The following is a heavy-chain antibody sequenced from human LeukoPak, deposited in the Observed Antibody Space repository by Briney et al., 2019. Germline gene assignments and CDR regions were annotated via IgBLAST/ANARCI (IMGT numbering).Heavy chain of an antibody. J-gene: IGHJ6*02. D-gene: IGHD3-10*01. CDR3: ARDGYYYGSGPGNYYYGMDV. Sequence: GGSLRLSCAASGFTFSSYSMNWVRQAPGKGLEWVSYISSSSSTIYYADSVKGRFTISRDNAKNSLHLQMNSLRDEDTAVYYCARDGYYYGSGPGNYYYGMDVWGQGTTVTVSS. CDR1: GFTFSSYS. V-gene: IGHV3-48*02. CDR2: ISSSSSTI.